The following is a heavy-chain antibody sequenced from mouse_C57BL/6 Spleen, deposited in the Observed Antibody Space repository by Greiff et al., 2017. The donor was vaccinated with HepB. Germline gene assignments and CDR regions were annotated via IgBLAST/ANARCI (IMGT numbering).Heavy chain of an antibody. J-gene: IGHJ4*01. CDR2: ISYDGSN. Sequence: EVQLQESGPGLVKPSQSLSLTCSVTGYSITSGYYWNWIRQFPGNKLEWMGYISYDGSNNYNPSLKNRISITRDTSKNQFFLKLNSVTTEDTATYYCARDEGGMDYWGQGTSVTVSS. CDR3: ARDEGGMDY. CDR1: GYSITSGYY. V-gene: IGHV3-6*01. D-gene: IGHD3-3*01.